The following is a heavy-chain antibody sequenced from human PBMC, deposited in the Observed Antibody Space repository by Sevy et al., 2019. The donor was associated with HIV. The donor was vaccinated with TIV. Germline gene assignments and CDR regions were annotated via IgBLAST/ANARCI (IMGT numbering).Heavy chain of an antibody. CDR2: ISYDGSNK. D-gene: IGHD2-2*01. CDR3: ARVNGGCSSTSCFAWGGVTNAFDI. V-gene: IGHV3-30-3*01. J-gene: IGHJ3*02. Sequence: GGSLRLSCAASGFTFSSYAKHWVRQAPGKGLEWVAVISYDGSNKYYADSVKGRFTISRDNSKNTLYLQMNSLRAEDTAVYYWARVNGGCSSTSCFAWGGVTNAFDIWGQGTMVTVSS. CDR1: GFTFSSYA.